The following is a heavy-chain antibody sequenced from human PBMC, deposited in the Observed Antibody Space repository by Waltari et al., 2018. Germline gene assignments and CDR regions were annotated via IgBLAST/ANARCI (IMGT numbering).Heavy chain of an antibody. CDR1: GCAISRGEYY. CDR3: ATELGRAFDY. Sequence: QVQLQDSGPGLVKPSQTLSLTRTVSGCAISRGEYYCSWIRQTPGKGLEWIGYIYYSGSTYYNPSLKSRVTISVDTSKNQFSLKLSSVTAADTAVYYCATELGRAFDYWGQGTLVTVSS. J-gene: IGHJ4*02. D-gene: IGHD7-27*01. V-gene: IGHV4-30-4*08. CDR2: IYYSGST.